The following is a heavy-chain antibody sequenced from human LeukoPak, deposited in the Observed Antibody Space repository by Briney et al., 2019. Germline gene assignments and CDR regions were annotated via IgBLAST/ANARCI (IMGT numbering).Heavy chain of an antibody. V-gene: IGHV5-51*01. J-gene: IGHJ3*02. D-gene: IGHD3-22*01. CDR3: ARLYYYDSSGYSREDAFDI. CDR1: GHSFTSYW. CDR2: IYPGDSDT. Sequence: GESLKISCKGSGHSFTSYWIGWVRQMPGKGLEWMGIIYPGDSDTRYSPSFQGQVTISADKSISTAYLQWSSLKASDTAMYYCARLYYYDSSGYSREDAFDIWGRGTMVTVSS.